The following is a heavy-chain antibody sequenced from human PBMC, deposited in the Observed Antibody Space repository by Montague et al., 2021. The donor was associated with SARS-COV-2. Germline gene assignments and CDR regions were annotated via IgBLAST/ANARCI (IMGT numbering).Heavy chain of an antibody. Sequence: SETLSLTCGVSGGSISDYNWWSWVRQSPETGLEWIGEISLGGHTDYNPSLKSRATISLDKSKNQFSLKLTSVTAADTAVYYCARDIWEPKVRSRGCFDPWGQGILVTVSS. D-gene: IGHD1-26*01. J-gene: IGHJ5*02. V-gene: IGHV4-4*02. CDR1: GGSISDYNW. CDR3: ARDIWEPKVRSRGCFDP. CDR2: ISLGGHT.